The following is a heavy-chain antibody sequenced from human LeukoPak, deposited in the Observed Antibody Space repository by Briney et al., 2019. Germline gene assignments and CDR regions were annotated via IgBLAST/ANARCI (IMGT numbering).Heavy chain of an antibody. Sequence: ASVKVSCKVSGYTLSELSMHWVRQAPGKGLEWMGGFDPEDDERVYAQKFQGRVTMTEDTSTDTAYTELSSLRSEDTAIYYCATELRSGYFDYWGQGTLVTVSS. V-gene: IGHV1-24*01. CDR1: GYTLSELS. CDR2: FDPEDDER. CDR3: ATELRSGYFDY. J-gene: IGHJ4*02. D-gene: IGHD3-22*01.